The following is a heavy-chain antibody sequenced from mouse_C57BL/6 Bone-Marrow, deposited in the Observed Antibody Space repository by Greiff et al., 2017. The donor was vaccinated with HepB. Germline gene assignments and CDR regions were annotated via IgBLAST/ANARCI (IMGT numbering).Heavy chain of an antibody. Sequence: QVQLQQSGAELVKPGASVKLSCKASGYTFTSYWMHWVKKRPGQGLEWIGIIYPNSGSTNYNEKFKSKATLTVDKSFSSAYMQLSSLTSEDAAVYYGAWGALLFFAYWGQGTLVTVSA. CDR3: AWGALLFFAY. V-gene: IGHV1-64*01. CDR2: IYPNSGST. D-gene: IGHD2-1*01. J-gene: IGHJ3*01. CDR1: GYTFTSYW.